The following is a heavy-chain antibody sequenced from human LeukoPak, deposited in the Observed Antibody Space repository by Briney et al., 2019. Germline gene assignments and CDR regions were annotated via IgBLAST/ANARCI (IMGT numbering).Heavy chain of an antibody. CDR2: IIPIFGTA. V-gene: IGHV1-69*05. J-gene: IGHJ4*02. CDR1: GGTFSSYA. D-gene: IGHD3-22*01. Sequence: GSSVKVSCRASGGTFSSYAISWVRQAPGQGLEWMGRIIPIFGTANYAQKFQGRVTITTDESTSTAYMELSSLRSEDTAVYYCASAYFYDSSGYPFDYWGQGTLVIVSS. CDR3: ASAYFYDSSGYPFDY.